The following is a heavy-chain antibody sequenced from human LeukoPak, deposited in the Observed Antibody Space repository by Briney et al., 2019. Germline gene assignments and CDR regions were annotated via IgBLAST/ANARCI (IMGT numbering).Heavy chain of an antibody. CDR2: ISNGGDYI. J-gene: IGHJ4*02. CDR1: GFTFRGYS. D-gene: IGHD5-18*01. V-gene: IGHV3-21*06. CDR3: AQSHGAMAPGY. Sequence: SGGSLRLSCAASGFTFRGYSMNWVRQAPGKGLEWVASISNGGDYIYYTDSVKGRFTISRDDAKDSLYLQMNSLRAEDTAVYYCAQSHGAMAPGYWGQGTLVTVSS.